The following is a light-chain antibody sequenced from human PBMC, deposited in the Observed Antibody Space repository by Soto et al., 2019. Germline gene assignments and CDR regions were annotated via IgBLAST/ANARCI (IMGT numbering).Light chain of an antibody. J-gene: IGLJ1*01. V-gene: IGLV2-14*03. CDR1: SSDVGGYNY. CDR2: DVS. CDR3: SSYTTSNTRQIV. Sequence: QSGLTQPASVSGSPGQSITISCTGTSSDVGGYNYVSWYQHHPGKAPKLMIFDVSNRPSGVSNRFSGSKSGNTASLTISGLQPEDEADYYCSSYTTSNTRQIVFGTGTQLTVL.